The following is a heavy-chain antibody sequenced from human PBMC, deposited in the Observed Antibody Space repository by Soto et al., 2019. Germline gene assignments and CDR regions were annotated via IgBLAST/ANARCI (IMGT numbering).Heavy chain of an antibody. Sequence: GGSLRLSCAASGFTFSSYDMHWVRQATGKGLEWVSAIGTAGDPYYPGSVKGRFTISREKAKNSLYLQMNSLRAGDTAVYYCARGLNGDGPGAFDIWGQGTMVTVSS. D-gene: IGHD3-10*01. CDR2: IGTAGDP. CDR1: GFTFSSYD. J-gene: IGHJ3*02. V-gene: IGHV3-13*05. CDR3: ARGLNGDGPGAFDI.